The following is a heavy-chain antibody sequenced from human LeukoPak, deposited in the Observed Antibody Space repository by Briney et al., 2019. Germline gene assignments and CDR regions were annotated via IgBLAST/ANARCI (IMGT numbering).Heavy chain of an antibody. V-gene: IGHV4-34*01. Sequence: SETLSLTCAVYGGSFSGYYWSWIRQPPGKGLEWIGEINHSGSTNYNPSLKSRVTISVDTSKNQFSLKLSSVTAADTAVYYCARAGSSGWYDPFDYWGQGTLVTVSS. CDR3: ARAGSSGWYDPFDY. CDR2: INHSGST. D-gene: IGHD6-19*01. CDR1: GGSFSGYY. J-gene: IGHJ4*02.